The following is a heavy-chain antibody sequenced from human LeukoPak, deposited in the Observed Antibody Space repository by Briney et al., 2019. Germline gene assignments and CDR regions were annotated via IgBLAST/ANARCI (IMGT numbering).Heavy chain of an antibody. V-gene: IGHV1-2*02. CDR2: INPNSGGT. J-gene: IGHJ4*02. CDR1: GYTFTGYY. D-gene: IGHD3-9*01. CDR3: ATRALTGYSDFDY. Sequence: ASVKVSCKASGYTFTGYYMHWVRQAPGQGLEWMGWINPNSGGTNYAQKFQGRVTMTEDTSTDTAYMELSSLRSEDTAVYYCATRALTGYSDFDYWGQGTLVTVSS.